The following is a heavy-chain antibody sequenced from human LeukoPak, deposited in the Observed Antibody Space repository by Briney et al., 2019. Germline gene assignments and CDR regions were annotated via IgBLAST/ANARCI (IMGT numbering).Heavy chain of an antibody. J-gene: IGHJ1*01. V-gene: IGHV1-2*06. CDR1: GYTFTGYY. CDR3: VRDSSDIRGLIAH. D-gene: IGHD3-10*01. CDR2: INPNSGGT. Sequence: ASVKVSCKASGYTFTGYYMHWVRQAPGQGLEWMGRINPNSGGTNYAQKFQGRVTMTRDTSISTAYMELSRLASEDTAVYYCVRDSSDIRGLIAHWGQGILVTVSS.